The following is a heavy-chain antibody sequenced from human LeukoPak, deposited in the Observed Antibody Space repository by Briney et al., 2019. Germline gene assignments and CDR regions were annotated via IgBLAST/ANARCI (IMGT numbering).Heavy chain of an antibody. V-gene: IGHV3-66*01. D-gene: IGHD3-10*01. CDR1: GFIVSSMH. CDR2: IYSGGSGGST. CDR3: ASGGPVGLWFGESRYGMDV. J-gene: IGHJ6*02. Sequence: GGSLRLSCAASGFIVSSMHMSWVRQAPGKGLEWVSVIYSGGSGGSTYYADSVRGRFTISRDDSKNTLYLEMNSLRAEDTAVYYCASGGPVGLWFGESRYGMDVWGQGTTVTVSS.